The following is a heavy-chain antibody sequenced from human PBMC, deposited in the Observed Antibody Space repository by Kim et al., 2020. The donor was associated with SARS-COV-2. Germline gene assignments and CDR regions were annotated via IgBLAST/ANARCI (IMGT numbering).Heavy chain of an antibody. Sequence: PSPKSRVTISVDTSKNQFSLKLSSVTAADTAVYYCARVGSRGRLIGKIDYWGQGTLVTVSS. V-gene: IGHV4-34*01. D-gene: IGHD1-26*01. J-gene: IGHJ4*02. CDR3: ARVGSRGRLIGKIDY.